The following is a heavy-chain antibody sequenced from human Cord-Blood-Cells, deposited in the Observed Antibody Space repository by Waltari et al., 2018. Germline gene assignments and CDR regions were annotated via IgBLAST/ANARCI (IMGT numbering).Heavy chain of an antibody. CDR1: GYSFTSYW. V-gene: IGHV5-51*01. Sequence: EVQLVQSGAEVKKSGESLKISCKGSGYSFTSYWIGGVRQTPGKGLEWMGIIYPGGSDTRYSPSFQGQVTTSADTSISTASLQWSSLKASDTTMYYCARLARCSSTSCYDYWGQGTLVTVSS. CDR3: ARLARCSSTSCYDY. D-gene: IGHD2-2*01. CDR2: IYPGGSDT. J-gene: IGHJ4*02.